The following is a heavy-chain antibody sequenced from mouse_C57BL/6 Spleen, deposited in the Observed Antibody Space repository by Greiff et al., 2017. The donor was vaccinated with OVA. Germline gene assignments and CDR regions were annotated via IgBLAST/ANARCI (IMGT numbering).Heavy chain of an antibody. CDR2: ISSGSSTI. J-gene: IGHJ1*03. Sequence: EVHLVESGGGLVKPGGSLKLSCAASGFTFSDYGMHWVRQAPEKGLEWVAYISSGSSTIYYADTVKGRFTISRDNAKNTLFLQMNSLSSEDTAMYYCARRSWTGYWYFDVWGTGTTVTVSS. CDR3: ARRSWTGYWYFDV. CDR1: GFTFSDYG. V-gene: IGHV5-17*01.